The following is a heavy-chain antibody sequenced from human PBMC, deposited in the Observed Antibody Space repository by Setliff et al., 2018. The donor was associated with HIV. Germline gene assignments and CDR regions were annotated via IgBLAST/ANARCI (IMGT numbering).Heavy chain of an antibody. J-gene: IGHJ4*02. CDR3: VRRATAAEVFDY. V-gene: IGHV1-8*02. D-gene: IGHD6-13*01. CDR2: MNPNSGNT. Sequence: ASVKVSCKASGYTFIDYYIHWVRQATGQGLEWMGWMNPNSGNTGYAQKFQGRVTMTRNTSISTAYMELSNLRSEDTAVYYCVRRATAAEVFDYWGQGTLVTVSS. CDR1: GYTFIDYY.